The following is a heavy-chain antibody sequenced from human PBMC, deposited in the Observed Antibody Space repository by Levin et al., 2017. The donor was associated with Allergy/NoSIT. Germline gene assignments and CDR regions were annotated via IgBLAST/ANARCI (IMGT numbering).Heavy chain of an antibody. CDR3: AKKGYDVRGSYYYWYFDP. CDR2: ILYSGST. J-gene: IGHJ2*01. D-gene: IGHD3-10*02. CDR1: GGSISGYY. Sequence: NASETLSLTCTVSGGSISGYYWSWLRQPPGKGLEWIGYILYSGSTNYNPSLKSRVSISVDTSKNQFSLKLNSVTAADTAVYYCAKKGYDVRGSYYYWYFDPWGRGTLVTVSS. V-gene: IGHV4-59*01.